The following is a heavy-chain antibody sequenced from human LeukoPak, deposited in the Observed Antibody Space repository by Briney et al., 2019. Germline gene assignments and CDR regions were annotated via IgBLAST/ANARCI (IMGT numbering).Heavy chain of an antibody. V-gene: IGHV1-69*05. Sequence: SVKVSCKASGGTFSSYAISWVRQAPGQGLEWMGGIIPIFGTANCAQKFQGRVTITTDESTSTAYMELSSLRSEDTAVYYCARDPQYCSSTSCSLGYWGQGTLVTVSS. CDR2: IIPIFGTA. J-gene: IGHJ4*02. D-gene: IGHD2-2*01. CDR1: GGTFSSYA. CDR3: ARDPQYCSSTSCSLGY.